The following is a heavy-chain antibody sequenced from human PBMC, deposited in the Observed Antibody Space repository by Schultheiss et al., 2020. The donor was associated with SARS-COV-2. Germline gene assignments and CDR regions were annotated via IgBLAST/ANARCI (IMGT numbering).Heavy chain of an antibody. CDR2: IYYSGRT. V-gene: IGHV4-31*03. J-gene: IGHJ5*02. CDR3: ARGETKHLYFPFDP. D-gene: IGHD2/OR15-2a*01. CDR1: GGSISRGGYY. Sequence: SETLSLTCTVSGGSISRGGYYWSWIRQHPGKGLEWIGYIYYSGRTDYNPSLKSRVTISVDTSKNQFSLKLSSVTAADTAVYYCARGETKHLYFPFDPWGQGTLVTVSS.